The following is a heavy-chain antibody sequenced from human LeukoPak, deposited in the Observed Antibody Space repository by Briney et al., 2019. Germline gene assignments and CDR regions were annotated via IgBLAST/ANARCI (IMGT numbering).Heavy chain of an antibody. CDR2: ISNSGSAK. Sequence: GGSLRLSCAASGFTFSDYYMNWLRQAPGRGLEWVSYISNSGSAKYYADSVKGRFTISRDNAKNSVYLEMNSLRAENTAVYYCASDSSGYFGPWGQGTLVTVSS. CDR3: ASDSSGYFGP. D-gene: IGHD3-22*01. V-gene: IGHV3-11*01. J-gene: IGHJ5*02. CDR1: GFTFSDYY.